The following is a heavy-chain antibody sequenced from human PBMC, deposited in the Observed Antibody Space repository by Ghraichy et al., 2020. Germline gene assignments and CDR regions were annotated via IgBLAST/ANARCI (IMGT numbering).Heavy chain of an antibody. CDR2: IRDNGGKT. CDR3: ARSRESGYKGQDYFDH. D-gene: IGHD3-3*01. Sequence: AGSLRLSCAASGFAFSSYGLSWVRQAPGQGLEWVSTIRDNGGKTYYADSVKGRFTISRDNSKSTLYLQMNGLRAADTAIYYCARSRESGYKGQDYFDHWGQGTLVSVSS. J-gene: IGHJ4*02. CDR1: GFAFSSYG. V-gene: IGHV3-23*01.